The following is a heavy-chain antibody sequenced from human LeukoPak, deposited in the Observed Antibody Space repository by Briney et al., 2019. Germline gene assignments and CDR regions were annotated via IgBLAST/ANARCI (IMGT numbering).Heavy chain of an antibody. J-gene: IGHJ6*02. CDR1: GGSISSYY. Sequence: SETLSLTCTVSGGSISSYYWCWIRQPPGKGLEWIGYIYYSGSANYNPSLKSRVTISVDTSKNQFSLKLSSVTAADTAVYYCARAEGLWFGEPTWPYGMDVWGQGTTVTVSS. CDR2: IYYSGSA. V-gene: IGHV4-59*01. D-gene: IGHD3-10*01. CDR3: ARAEGLWFGEPTWPYGMDV.